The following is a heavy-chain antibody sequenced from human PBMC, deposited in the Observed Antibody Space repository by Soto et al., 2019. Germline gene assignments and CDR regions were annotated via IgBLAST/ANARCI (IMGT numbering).Heavy chain of an antibody. Sequence: GGSLRLSCAASGFTLSTYDMHWVRQATGKGLEWVAGLSYAGDTYYPGSVKGRFTVSRESAKNSLYLQMNSLTAGDTAVYYCAKGPHSRSGYYYMDVWGQGTTVTVSS. J-gene: IGHJ6*03. CDR2: LSYAGDT. D-gene: IGHD3-10*01. CDR3: AKGPHSRSGYYYMDV. V-gene: IGHV3-13*01. CDR1: GFTLSTYD.